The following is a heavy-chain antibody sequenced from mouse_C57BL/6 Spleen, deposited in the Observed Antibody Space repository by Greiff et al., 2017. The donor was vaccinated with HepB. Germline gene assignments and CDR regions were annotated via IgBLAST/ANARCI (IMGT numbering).Heavy chain of an antibody. V-gene: IGHV5-17*01. CDR3: ARGDSSGRFAY. D-gene: IGHD3-2*02. Sequence: EVQRVESGGGLVKPGGSLKLSCAASGFTFSDYGMHWVRQAPEKGLEWVAYISSGSSTIYYADTVKGRFTISRDNAKNTLFLQMTSLRSEDTAMYYCARGDSSGRFAYWGQGTLVTVSA. CDR2: ISSGSSTI. J-gene: IGHJ3*01. CDR1: GFTFSDYG.